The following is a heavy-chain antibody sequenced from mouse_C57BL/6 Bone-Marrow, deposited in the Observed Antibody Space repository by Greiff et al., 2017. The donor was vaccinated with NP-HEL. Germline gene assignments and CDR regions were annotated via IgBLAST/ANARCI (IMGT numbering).Heavy chain of an antibody. Sequence: VQLQQSGPELVKPGASVKISCKASGYAFSSSWMNWVKQRPGKGLEWIGRIYPGDGDTNYNGKFKGKATLTADKSSSTAYMQLSSLTSEDSAVYFCAREDYGNHYWGQGTTLTVSS. CDR2: IYPGDGDT. J-gene: IGHJ2*01. CDR1: GYAFSSSW. V-gene: IGHV1-82*01. D-gene: IGHD2-1*01. CDR3: AREDYGNHY.